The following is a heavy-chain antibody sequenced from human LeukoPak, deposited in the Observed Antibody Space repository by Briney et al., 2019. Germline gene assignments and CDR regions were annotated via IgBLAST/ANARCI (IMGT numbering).Heavy chain of an antibody. J-gene: IGHJ4*02. CDR1: GFTFSSCA. Sequence: GGSLRLSCAASGFTFSSCAMTWVRQAPGKGLEWVSAISASGGRTYYADSVKGRFTISRDNSNNTLLLQVHSLRAEDTAVYYCAKDHANTPVATNWGEGILVSVSS. CDR2: ISASGGRT. D-gene: IGHD2-8*01. CDR3: AKDHANTPVATN. V-gene: IGHV3-23*01.